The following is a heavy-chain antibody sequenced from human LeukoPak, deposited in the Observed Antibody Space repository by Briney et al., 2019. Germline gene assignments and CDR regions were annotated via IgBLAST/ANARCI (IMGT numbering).Heavy chain of an antibody. V-gene: IGHV4-39*01. CDR2: IYHSGSN. CDR3: ARHVNDFWSGYEFDY. CDR1: SGSITSISYY. D-gene: IGHD3-3*01. J-gene: IGHJ4*02. Sequence: SGTLSLTCTVSSGSITSISYYWGWIPQPPGRVRWWNWSIYHSGSNYSSLSCGSRLTMSVGRSMNQFSLTLRSVTAADTATYFCARHVNDFWSGYEFDYWGQGARVTVSS.